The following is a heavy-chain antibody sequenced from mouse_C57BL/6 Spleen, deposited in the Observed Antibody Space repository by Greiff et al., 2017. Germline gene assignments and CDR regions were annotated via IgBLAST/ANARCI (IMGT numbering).Heavy chain of an antibody. J-gene: IGHJ4*01. Sequence: VQLQQSGAELVRPGASVKLSCTASGFNIKDDYMHWVKQRPEKGLEWIGLIDPGNGDTEYASKFQGKATITADPSSNTAYMQLSGLTSEDTAVKYCTTGRGAMDYWGQGTSVTVSS. V-gene: IGHV14-4*01. CDR1: GFNIKDDY. CDR3: TTGRGAMDY. CDR2: IDPGNGDT.